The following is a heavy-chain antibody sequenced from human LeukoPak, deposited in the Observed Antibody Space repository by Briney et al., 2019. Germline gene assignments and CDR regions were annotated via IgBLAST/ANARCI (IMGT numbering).Heavy chain of an antibody. CDR1: GFTFSTHW. J-gene: IGHJ4*02. CDR2: INPDGSEK. V-gene: IGHV3-7*01. Sequence: PGGSLRLSCAASGFTFSTHWVTWLRQAPGKGLEWVAHINPDGSEKYYVDSVKGRFTISRDNAKNSLYLQMNSLRVEDTAVYYCARDRAVAGLCDYWGQGTLVTVSS. CDR3: ARDRAVAGLCDY. D-gene: IGHD6-19*01.